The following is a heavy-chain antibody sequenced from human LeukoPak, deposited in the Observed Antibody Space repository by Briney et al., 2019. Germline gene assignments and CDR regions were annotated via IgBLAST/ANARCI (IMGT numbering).Heavy chain of an antibody. J-gene: IGHJ4*02. V-gene: IGHV4-59*08. CDR2: IYYSGST. D-gene: IGHD6-19*01. CDR1: GGSISSYY. Sequence: SETLSLTCTVSGGSISSYYWSWIRQPPGKGLEWIGYIYYSGSTNYKPSVKSRVTISVDTSKNQFSLKLSSVTAADTAVYYCARQNRGLGGGWYSYWGQGTLVTVSS. CDR3: ARQNRGLGGGWYSY.